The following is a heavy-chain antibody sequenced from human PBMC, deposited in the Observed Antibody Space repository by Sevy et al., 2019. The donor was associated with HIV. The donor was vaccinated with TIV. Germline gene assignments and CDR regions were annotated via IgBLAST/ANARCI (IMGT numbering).Heavy chain of an antibody. V-gene: IGHV3-21*06. D-gene: IGHD3-22*01. CDR3: ARGPPDGSYDYFDY. CDR1: GFTFNNYN. Sequence: GGSLRLSCATSGFTFNNYNMNWVRQAPGKGLEWVSSVSGSSNYIYYAESVKGRFIISRDNTKNTLYLQMNSLSVDDTALYYCARGPPDGSYDYFDYWGQGTLVTVSS. J-gene: IGHJ4*02. CDR2: VSGSSNYI.